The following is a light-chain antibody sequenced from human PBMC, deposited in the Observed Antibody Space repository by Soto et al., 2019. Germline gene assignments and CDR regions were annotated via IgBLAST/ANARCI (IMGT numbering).Light chain of an antibody. CDR2: GND. Sequence: QSVLTQPPSVSGAPGQRVTISCTGSSSNIGADYDVHWYQQVPGTAPKLLIYGNDIRPSGVPDRFSGSKSVTSASLAISGLQAEDEADYYCQSYDNSLSGFYVFGTGTKVTVL. J-gene: IGLJ1*01. CDR3: QSYDNSLSGFYV. V-gene: IGLV1-40*01. CDR1: SSNIGADYD.